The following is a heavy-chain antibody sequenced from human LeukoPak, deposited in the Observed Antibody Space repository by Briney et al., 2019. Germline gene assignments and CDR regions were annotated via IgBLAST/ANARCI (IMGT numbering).Heavy chain of an antibody. CDR1: GGTFSSYA. CDR3: ARGLDYYDSSGYGNDAFDI. Sequence: SVKVSCKASGGTFSSYAISWVRQAPGQGLEWMGGIIPIFGTANYAQKFQGRVTITTDESTSTDYMELSSLRSEDTAVYYCARGLDYYDSSGYGNDAFDIWGQGTMVTVSS. D-gene: IGHD3-22*01. V-gene: IGHV1-69*05. CDR2: IIPIFGTA. J-gene: IGHJ3*02.